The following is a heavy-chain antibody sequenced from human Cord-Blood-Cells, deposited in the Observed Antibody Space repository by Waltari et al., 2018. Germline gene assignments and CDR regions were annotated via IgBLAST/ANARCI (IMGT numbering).Heavy chain of an antibody. Sequence: QVQLVQSGAEVKKPGASVKVSCKVSGYTLTELSMHWVRQAPGKGLEWMGGFETKDAQTFHGKDTKAKDTTTETTYTETASMGLEGMGSDYSAVLYCDGGVTMGQGYFQATDVWGQGTLVTVSS. D-gene: IGHD3-10*01. CDR3: AVLYCDGGVTMGQGYFQATDV. CDR2: FET. CDR1: GYTLTELS. J-gene: IGHJ4*02. V-gene: IGHV1-24*01.